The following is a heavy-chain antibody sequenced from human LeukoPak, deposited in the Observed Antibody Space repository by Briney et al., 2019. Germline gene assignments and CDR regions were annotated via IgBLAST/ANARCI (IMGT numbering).Heavy chain of an antibody. Sequence: ASVKVSCKASGYTFTGYYMHWVRQAPGQGLEWMGWINPNSGGTNYAQKFQGRVTMTRDTSISTAYMELSRLRSDDTAVYYCVRTERLNYGGNLEDAFDIWGQGTMVTVSS. V-gene: IGHV1-2*02. J-gene: IGHJ3*02. CDR2: INPNSGGT. CDR3: VRTERLNYGGNLEDAFDI. CDR1: GYTFTGYY. D-gene: IGHD4-23*01.